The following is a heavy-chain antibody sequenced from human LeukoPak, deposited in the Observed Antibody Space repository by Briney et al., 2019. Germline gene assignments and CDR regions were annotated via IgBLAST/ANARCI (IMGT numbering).Heavy chain of an antibody. CDR3: AKVTPNYYDSGSSTFDY. V-gene: IGHV3-23*01. CDR1: GFTFSSYG. D-gene: IGHD3-10*01. Sequence: GGSLRLSCAASGFTFSSYGMSWVRQAPGKGLELVSGLRGSGGSTYYADSVKGRFIISRDNSKNTLYLQMNSLRVEDTAVYYCAKVTPNYYDSGSSTFDYWGQGTLVTVSS. CDR2: LRGSGGST. J-gene: IGHJ4*02.